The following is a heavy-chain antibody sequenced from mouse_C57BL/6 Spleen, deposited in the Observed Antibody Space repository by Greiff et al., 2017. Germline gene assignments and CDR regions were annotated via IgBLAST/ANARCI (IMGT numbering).Heavy chain of an antibody. CDR3: VRLGYSNYDAMDY. Sequence: QVQLQQPGAELVMPGASVKLSCKASGYTFTSYWMHWVKQRPGQGLEWIGEIDPSDSYTNYNQKFKGKSTLTVDKSSSTAYMQLSSLTSEDSAVYYCVRLGYSNYDAMDYWGQGTSVTVSS. V-gene: IGHV1-69*01. D-gene: IGHD2-5*01. CDR1: GYTFTSYW. CDR2: IDPSDSYT. J-gene: IGHJ4*01.